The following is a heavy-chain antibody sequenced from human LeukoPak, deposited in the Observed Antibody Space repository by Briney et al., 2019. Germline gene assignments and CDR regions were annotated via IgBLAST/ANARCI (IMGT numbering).Heavy chain of an antibody. CDR2: INAGNGNT. J-gene: IGHJ4*02. CDR3: ARAPASYSGYDYYFDY. CDR1: GCTFTSYA. D-gene: IGHD5-12*01. Sequence: ASVKVSCKASGCTFTSYAMHWVRQAPGQRLEWMGWINAGNGNTKYSQKFQGRVTITRDTSASTAYMELSSLRSEDTAVYYCARAPASYSGYDYYFDYWGQGILVTVSS. V-gene: IGHV1-3*01.